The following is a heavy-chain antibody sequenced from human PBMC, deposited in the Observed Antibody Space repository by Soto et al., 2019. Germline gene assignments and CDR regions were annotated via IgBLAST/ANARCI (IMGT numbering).Heavy chain of an antibody. Sequence: VLLLESGGGFVQPGGSLTLYCAASGFRFSAYAMTWVRQAPGKGLEWVSNIKNDGDATYYADSVKGRFTISRDNSMNMLFLQMNSLRAQDTAVYYCAAGNPPRDYWGQGTLVTVSP. CDR2: IKNDGDAT. CDR3: AAGNPPRDY. D-gene: IGHD6-13*01. J-gene: IGHJ4*02. V-gene: IGHV3-23*01. CDR1: GFRFSAYA.